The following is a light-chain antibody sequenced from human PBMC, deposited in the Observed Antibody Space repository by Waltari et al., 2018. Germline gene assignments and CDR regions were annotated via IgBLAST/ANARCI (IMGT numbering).Light chain of an antibody. V-gene: IGLV2-23*01. J-gene: IGLJ2*01. CDR3: CSYAATTTGRL. CDR1: TSDISNYNI. CDR2: EDT. Sequence: HSSLPPHDPASAVAGEPTTMTSTRTTSDISNYNICYWYRQGPGQIPKLIIYEDTSRPSWVSDRFSGSRSGNTASLTISVLQAEDEAYYYCCSYAATTTGRLFGGGTKLTVL.